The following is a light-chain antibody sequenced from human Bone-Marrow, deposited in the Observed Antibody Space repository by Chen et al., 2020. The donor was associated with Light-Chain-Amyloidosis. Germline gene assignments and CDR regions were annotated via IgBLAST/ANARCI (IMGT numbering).Light chain of an antibody. CDR1: QGISTW. CDR3: QQAYNFPLT. J-gene: IGKJ3*01. V-gene: IGKV1-12*01. CDR2: AAS. Sequence: DIQMTQSPSSVSASVGDRVTITCRASQGISTWVAWYQQSPGKAPTLLIYAASSLQSGVPSRFSGSGSGTDFTLTISSLQPEDFATYFCQQAYNFPLTFGPGTKVDIK.